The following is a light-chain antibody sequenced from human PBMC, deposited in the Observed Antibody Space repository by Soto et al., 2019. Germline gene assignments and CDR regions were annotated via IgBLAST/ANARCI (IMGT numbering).Light chain of an antibody. Sequence: DLQMTQSPSSLSASVGDRVTITCRASQSISSYLNWYQQKPGKAPKLLIYAASSLQSGVPSRFSCSGFRTEFPPHISQFETERFATYYCQQSYSTPPWTFGQGTKVEIK. V-gene: IGKV1-39*01. CDR3: QQSYSTPPWT. CDR1: QSISSY. CDR2: AAS. J-gene: IGKJ1*01.